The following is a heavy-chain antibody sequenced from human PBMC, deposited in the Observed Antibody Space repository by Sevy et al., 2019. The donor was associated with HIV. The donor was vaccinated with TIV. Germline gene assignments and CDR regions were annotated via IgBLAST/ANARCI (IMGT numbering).Heavy chain of an antibody. D-gene: IGHD2-15*01. J-gene: IGHJ4*02. Sequence: ASVKVFCKVSGYTLTQLSMHWVRQAPGKGLEWMGSFDPEDGERIYAQKFQGGITMTEDTSTDTAYMDLSSLKSDDTAVYYCATTREYYQGKSGYFDYWGQGALVTVSS. V-gene: IGHV1-24*01. CDR1: GYTLTQLS. CDR3: ATTREYYQGKSGYFDY. CDR2: FDPEDGER.